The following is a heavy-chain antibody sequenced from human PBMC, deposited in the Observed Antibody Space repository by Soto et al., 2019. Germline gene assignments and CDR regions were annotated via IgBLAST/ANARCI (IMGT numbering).Heavy chain of an antibody. CDR2: INYSGNT. Sequence: SETLSLTCTVSGGSVNSSRYYWAWIRQPPGKGLEWIGSINYSGNTYYNPSLKRRVTISVDTSKNQFSLNLSSVTAADTAVYYCASLSPTIFGVVIIRTFDYWGQGTLVTVSS. D-gene: IGHD3-3*01. V-gene: IGHV4-39*01. J-gene: IGHJ4*02. CDR1: GGSVNSSRYY. CDR3: ASLSPTIFGVVIIRTFDY.